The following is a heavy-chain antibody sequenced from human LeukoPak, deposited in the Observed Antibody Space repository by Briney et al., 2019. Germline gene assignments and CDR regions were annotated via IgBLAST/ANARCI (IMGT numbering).Heavy chain of an antibody. CDR1: GFTFSSYA. CDR2: ISASGGIT. V-gene: IGHV3-23*01. Sequence: GGSLRLSCAASGFTFSSYAMSWVRQAPGKGLEWVSAISASGGITYYADSVKGRFAISRDNSKNTLYLQMNSLRAEDTAVYYCAKGTMDGGQYYYDSSGGQGTLVTVSS. J-gene: IGHJ4*02. CDR3: AKGTMDGGQYYYDSS. D-gene: IGHD3-22*01.